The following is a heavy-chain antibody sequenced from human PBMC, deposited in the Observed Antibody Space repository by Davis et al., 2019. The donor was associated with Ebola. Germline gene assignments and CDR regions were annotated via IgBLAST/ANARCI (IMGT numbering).Heavy chain of an antibody. CDR2: ISSSSSYI. CDR3: ARVIGVEMATRDDAFDI. J-gene: IGHJ3*02. Sequence: PGGSLRLSCAASGFTFSSYSMNWVRQAPGKGLEWVSSISSSSSYIYYADSVKGRFTISRDNAKNSLYLQMNSLRAEDTAVYYCARVIGVEMATRDDAFDIWGQGTMVTVSS. V-gene: IGHV3-21*01. CDR1: GFTFSSYS. D-gene: IGHD5-24*01.